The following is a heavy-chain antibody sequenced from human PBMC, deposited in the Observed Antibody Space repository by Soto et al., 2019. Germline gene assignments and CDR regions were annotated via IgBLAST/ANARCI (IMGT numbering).Heavy chain of an antibody. J-gene: IGHJ4*02. CDR2: IGTAGDT. CDR3: ARGGGEYYFDY. D-gene: IGHD3-16*01. Sequence: GGSLRLSCAASGFTFSSYDMHWVRQATGKGLEWVSAIGTAGDTYYPGSVKGRFTISRENAKNSLYLQMNSLRAGDTAVYYCARGGGEYYFDYWGQGTLVTVSS. V-gene: IGHV3-13*01. CDR1: GFTFSSYD.